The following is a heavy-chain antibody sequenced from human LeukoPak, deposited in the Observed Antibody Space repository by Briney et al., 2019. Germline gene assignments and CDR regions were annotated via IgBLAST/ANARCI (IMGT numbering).Heavy chain of an antibody. CDR2: INHSGST. J-gene: IGHJ3*02. V-gene: IGHV4-34*01. CDR3: ARGRGYNAFDI. Sequence: SETLSLTCAVYGGSFSGYYWSWIRQPPGKGLEWIGEINHSGSTNYHPSLKSRVTLSVDTSKNQFSLKLSSVTAADTAVYSCARGRGYNAFDIWGQGTMVTVSS. CDR1: GGSFSGYY. D-gene: IGHD5-18*01.